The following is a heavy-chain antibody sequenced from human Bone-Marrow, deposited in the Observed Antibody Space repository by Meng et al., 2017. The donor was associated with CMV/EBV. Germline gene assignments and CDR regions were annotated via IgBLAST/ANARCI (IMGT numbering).Heavy chain of an antibody. D-gene: IGHD3-3*01. V-gene: IGHV3-9*01. CDR2: ISWNSGSI. CDR3: ERDRDTIFGVRRYNWCDP. CDR1: GFTFDDYA. J-gene: IGHJ5*02. Sequence: SLKISCAASGFTFDDYAMHWVRQAPGKGLEWVSGISWNSGSIGYADSVKGRFTISRDNAKNSLYLQMNSLRAEDTAVYYCERDRDTIFGVRRYNWCDPWGQGTLGTVPQ.